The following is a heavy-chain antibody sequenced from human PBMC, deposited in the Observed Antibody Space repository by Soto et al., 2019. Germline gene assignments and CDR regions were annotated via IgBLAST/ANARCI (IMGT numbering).Heavy chain of an antibody. D-gene: IGHD5-12*01. CDR3: ARGGNDYYFGY. Sequence: QVQLQESGPGLVKPSQTLSLTCTVSGGSISSGGYYWNWIRQHPGKGLEWIGYIYNSGSTYYNPSLRSRVIISVDTSDNLFALKVSSVTAAGTAVYYCARGGNDYYFGYWGQGTLVTVSS. CDR1: GGSISSGGYY. J-gene: IGHJ4*02. CDR2: IYNSGST. V-gene: IGHV4-31*03.